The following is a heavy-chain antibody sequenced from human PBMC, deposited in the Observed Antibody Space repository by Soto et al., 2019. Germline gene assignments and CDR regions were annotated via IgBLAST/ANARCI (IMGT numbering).Heavy chain of an antibody. V-gene: IGHV3-30*19. CDR2: ISHDGNNK. CDR3: ARKDQSRCYAGTFDH. D-gene: IGHD3-16*01. J-gene: IGHJ1*01. Sequence: CAASGFTFSSYGIHLVRQAPGQGLEWVALISHDGNNKQYGDSVTGRFTISRDNSKNTLSLQMDTLRAEETAVYYCARKDQSRCYAGTFDHWGQGTQVPFS. CDR1: GFTFSSYG.